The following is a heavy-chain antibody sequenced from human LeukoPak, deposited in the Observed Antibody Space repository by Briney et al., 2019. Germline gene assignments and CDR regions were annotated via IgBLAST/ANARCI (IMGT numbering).Heavy chain of an antibody. CDR1: GGSISSYY. V-gene: IGHV4-59*05. CDR3: ARQSIAATGGAFDI. CDR2: IYYSGST. Sequence: SETLSLTCTVSGGSISSYYWSWIRQPAGKGLEWIGSIYYSGSTYYNPSLKSRVTISVDTSKNQFSLKLSSVTAADTAVYYCARQSIAATGGAFDIWGQGTMVTVSS. J-gene: IGHJ3*02. D-gene: IGHD6-6*01.